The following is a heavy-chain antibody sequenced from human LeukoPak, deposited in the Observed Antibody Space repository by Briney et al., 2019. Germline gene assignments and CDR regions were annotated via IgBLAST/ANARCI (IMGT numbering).Heavy chain of an antibody. CDR3: ARAPRGPYNWFDP. D-gene: IGHD3-10*01. CDR2: IYYSGST. CDR1: GGSISSYY. V-gene: IGHV4-59*01. Sequence: SETLSLTCTVSGGSISSYYWSWIRQPPGKGLEWIGYIYYSGSTNYNPSLKSRVTISVDTSKDQFSLKLSSVTAADAAVYYCARAPRGPYNWFDPWGQGTLVTVSS. J-gene: IGHJ5*02.